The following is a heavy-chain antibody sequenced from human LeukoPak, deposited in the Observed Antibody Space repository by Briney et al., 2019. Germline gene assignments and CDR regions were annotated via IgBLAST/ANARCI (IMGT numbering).Heavy chain of an antibody. CDR3: ARDWFHAIDY. J-gene: IGHJ4*02. CDR1: GFSFSITW. Sequence: GGSLRLSCAASGFSFSITWMHWVRQVPGKGLVWVSRIRSDGSDARYAESVKGRFTISRDNAKNTLYLQMNSLRDEGTAVYYCARDWFHAIDYWGQGTLVTVSS. V-gene: IGHV3-74*01. CDR2: IRSDGSDA. D-gene: IGHD2/OR15-2a*01.